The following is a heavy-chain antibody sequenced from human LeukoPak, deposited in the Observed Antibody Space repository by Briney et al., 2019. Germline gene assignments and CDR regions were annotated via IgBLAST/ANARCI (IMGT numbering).Heavy chain of an antibody. D-gene: IGHD2-2*01. CDR1: GFTFRNFA. Sequence: XGSLRLSCAASGFTFRNFAMSWVRQAPGKGLEWVSAISGSGGSTYYADSVKGRFTISRDNSKNTLYLQMNSLRAEDTAVYYCAKEGGIVVVPAAFPDYWGQGTLVTVSS. V-gene: IGHV3-23*01. CDR2: ISGSGGST. CDR3: AKEGGIVVVPAAFPDY. J-gene: IGHJ4*02.